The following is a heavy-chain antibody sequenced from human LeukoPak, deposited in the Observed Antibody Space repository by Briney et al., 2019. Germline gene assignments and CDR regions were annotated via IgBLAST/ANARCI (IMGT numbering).Heavy chain of an antibody. D-gene: IGHD3-22*01. CDR2: ISSSSSTI. Sequence: GGSLRLSCAASGFTFSSYSMNWVRQAPGKGLEWVSYISSSSSTIYYADSVKGRFTISRDNAKNSLYLQMNSLRAEDTAVYYCAHSSGHDYWGQGTLVTVSS. J-gene: IGHJ4*02. CDR3: AHSSGHDY. CDR1: GFTFSSYS. V-gene: IGHV3-48*01.